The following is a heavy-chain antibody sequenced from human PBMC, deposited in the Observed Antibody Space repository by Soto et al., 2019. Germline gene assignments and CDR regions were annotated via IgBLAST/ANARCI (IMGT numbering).Heavy chain of an antibody. J-gene: IGHJ5*02. V-gene: IGHV5-51*01. CDR1: GYSFTTYW. CDR2: IYPGDSDT. CDR3: ARPFDTSGWYDH. D-gene: IGHD6-19*01. Sequence: GESLKISCKGSGYSFTTYWIAWVRQMPGKGLECMGIIYPGDSDTRYSPSFQGQVTISADKSINTAYLQWSSLKASDSAIYYCARPFDTSGWYDHWGQGTLVT.